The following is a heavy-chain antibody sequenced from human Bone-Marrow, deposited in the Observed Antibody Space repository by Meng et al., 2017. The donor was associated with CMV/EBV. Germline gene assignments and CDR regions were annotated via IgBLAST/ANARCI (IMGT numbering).Heavy chain of an antibody. CDR3: STQVKVPAAPWY. CDR1: GFTVSSNY. V-gene: IGHV3-53*01. CDR2: IYSGGST. J-gene: IGHJ4*02. D-gene: IGHD2-2*01. Sequence: GESLKISCAASGFTVSSNYMSWVRQAPGKGLEWVSVIYSGGSTYYADSVKGRFTISRDNSKNTLYLQMNSLRAEDTAVYYWSTQVKVPAAPWYWGQGTLVTVSS.